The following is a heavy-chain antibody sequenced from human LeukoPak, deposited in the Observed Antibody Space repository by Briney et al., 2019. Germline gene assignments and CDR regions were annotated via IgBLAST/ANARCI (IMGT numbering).Heavy chain of an antibody. CDR2: INKDGSTT. D-gene: IGHD3-10*01. V-gene: IGHV3-74*03. CDR1: GFAFSRYY. J-gene: IGHJ4*02. Sequence: PGGSLRLSCAASGFAFSRYYMHWVRQAPGKGLVWVSFINKDGSTTMYTDPVKGRFTISRDNAKNTLYLQMNSLRAEDTAVYYCVRDNYGQFNWGQGSLVTVSS. CDR3: VRDNYGQFN.